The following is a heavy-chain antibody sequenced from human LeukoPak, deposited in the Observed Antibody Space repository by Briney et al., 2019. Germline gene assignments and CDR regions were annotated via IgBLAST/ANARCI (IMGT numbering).Heavy chain of an antibody. D-gene: IGHD1-1*01. CDR1: GFNFDDYY. CDR2: ISSSGSTI. CDR3: ARDSPVRNDGWPLFDY. V-gene: IGHV3-11*01. J-gene: IGHJ4*02. Sequence: GGSLRLSCAASGFNFDDYYMSWIRQSPGKGLEWIAYISSSGSTIYCAASMEGRFTISRDNAKNSLYLHMNSLRAEDTAIYYCARDSPVRNDGWPLFDYWGQGTLVTASS.